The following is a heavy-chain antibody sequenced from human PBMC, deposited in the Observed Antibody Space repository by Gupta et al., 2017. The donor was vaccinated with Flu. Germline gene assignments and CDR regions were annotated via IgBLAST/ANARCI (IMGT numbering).Heavy chain of an antibody. D-gene: IGHD3-10*01. Sequence: QVQLVQSGAEVKKPGASVKLSCRASGYTFTMYYIHWVRRAPGLGLEWMGVIDPSGGGTTYAQGFQGRVTMTRNSSTNTIHMEMRSLTSEDTAVYYCARDMARGRDDGGQGTLVTVSS. CDR3: ARDMARGRDD. CDR1: GYTFTMYY. CDR2: IDPSGGGT. J-gene: IGHJ4*02. V-gene: IGHV1-46*01.